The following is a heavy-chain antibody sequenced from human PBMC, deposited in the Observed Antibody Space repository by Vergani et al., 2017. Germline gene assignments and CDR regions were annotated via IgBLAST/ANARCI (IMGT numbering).Heavy chain of an antibody. CDR1: GFTFSSYA. D-gene: IGHD6-19*01. V-gene: IGHV3-30*01. CDR2: ISYDGSNK. Sequence: QVQLVESGGGVVQPGRSLRLSCAASGFTFSSYAMHWVRQAPGKGLEWVAVISYDGSNKYYADSVKGRFTISRDKSKNTLYLQMNSLRAEDTAVYYCARAFSGWYAGHDYWGQGTLVTVSS. J-gene: IGHJ4*02. CDR3: ARAFSGWYAGHDY.